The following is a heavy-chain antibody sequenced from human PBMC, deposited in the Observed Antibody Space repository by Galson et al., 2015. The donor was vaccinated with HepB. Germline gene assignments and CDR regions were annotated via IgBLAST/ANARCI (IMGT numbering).Heavy chain of an antibody. D-gene: IGHD6-13*01. V-gene: IGHV6-1*01. CDR1: GDSVSSNSAA. Sequence: CAISGDSVSSNSAAWNWIRQSPSRGLEWLGRTYYRSKWYNDYAVSVKSRITINPDTSKNQFSLRLNSVTPEDTAVYYCARGKGGGWQQHPFDPWGQGTLVTVSS. CDR2: TYYRSKWYN. CDR3: ARGKGGGWQQHPFDP. J-gene: IGHJ5*02.